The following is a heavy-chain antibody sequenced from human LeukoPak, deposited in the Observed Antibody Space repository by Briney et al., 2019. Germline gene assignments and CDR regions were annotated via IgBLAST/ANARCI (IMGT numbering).Heavy chain of an antibody. CDR1: GGSISSYY. CDR2: IYYSGST. D-gene: IGHD5-24*01. Sequence: PSETLSLTCTVSGGSISSYYWNWIRQPPGKGLESIGYIYYSGSTNYNPSLKSRVTISVDTSKNQFSLKLSSVTAADTAVYYCARRSYNSPFRYWGQGTLVTVSS. J-gene: IGHJ4*02. V-gene: IGHV4-59*12. CDR3: ARRSYNSPFRY.